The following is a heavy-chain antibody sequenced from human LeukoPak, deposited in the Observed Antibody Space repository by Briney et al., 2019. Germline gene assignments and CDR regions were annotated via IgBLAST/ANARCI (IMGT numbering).Heavy chain of an antibody. Sequence: SETLSLTCTVSGGSISSSSYYWAWIRQPPGKGLEWIGSIYYSGSTNYNPSLKSRVTISGDTSKNQVSLKVSSVTAADTAVYYCARGRYNYALEDYFDYWGQGTLVTVSS. CDR2: IYYSGST. V-gene: IGHV4-39*07. CDR1: GGSISSSSYY. D-gene: IGHD5-18*01. CDR3: ARGRYNYALEDYFDY. J-gene: IGHJ4*02.